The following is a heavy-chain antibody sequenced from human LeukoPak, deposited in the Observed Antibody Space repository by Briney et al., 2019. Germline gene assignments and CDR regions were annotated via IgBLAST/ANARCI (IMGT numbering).Heavy chain of an antibody. Sequence: SVKVSCKASGGTFSSYAISWVRQAPGQGLEWMGGIIPILGTANYAQKFQGRVTITTDESTSTAYMELSSLRSEDTAVYYCARDNAPSRHYYYYMDVWGKGTTVTVSS. CDR2: IIPILGTA. V-gene: IGHV1-69*05. D-gene: IGHD2-2*01. CDR1: GGTFSSYA. CDR3: ARDNAPSRHYYYYMDV. J-gene: IGHJ6*03.